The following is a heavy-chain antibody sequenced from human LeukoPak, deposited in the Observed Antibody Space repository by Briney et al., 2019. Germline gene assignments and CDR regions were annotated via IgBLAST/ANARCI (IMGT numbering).Heavy chain of an antibody. Sequence: SVKVSCKASGGTFSSYTISWVRQAPGQGLEWMGRIIPILGIANYAQKFQGRVTITAGKSTSTAYMELSSLRSEDTAVYYCARLPATGFDYWGQGTLVTVSS. CDR2: IIPILGIA. CDR1: GGTFSSYT. D-gene: IGHD1-1*01. J-gene: IGHJ4*02. CDR3: ARLPATGFDY. V-gene: IGHV1-69*02.